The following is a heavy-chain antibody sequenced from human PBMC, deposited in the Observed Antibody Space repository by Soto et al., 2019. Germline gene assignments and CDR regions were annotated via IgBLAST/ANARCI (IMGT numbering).Heavy chain of an antibody. V-gene: IGHV4-30-2*01. J-gene: IGHJ6*03. CDR3: ARDRIAAAGTLDYYYYMDV. Sequence: SETLSLTCAVSGGSISSGGYSWSWIRQPPGKGLEWIGYIYHSGSTYYNPSLKSRVTISVDRSKNQFSLKLSSVTAADTAVYYCARDRIAAAGTLDYYYYMDVWGKGTTVTVSS. CDR1: GGSISSGGYS. D-gene: IGHD6-13*01. CDR2: IYHSGST.